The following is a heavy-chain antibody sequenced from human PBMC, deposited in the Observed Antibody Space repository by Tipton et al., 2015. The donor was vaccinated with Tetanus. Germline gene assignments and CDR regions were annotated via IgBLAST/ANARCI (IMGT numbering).Heavy chain of an antibody. CDR3: AKYYYDSNTSGYFDY. Sequence: SLRLSCAASGFTFSSYAMHWVRQAPGEGLEWVAVISYDGSNKYYADSVKGRFTISRDNSKNTLYLQMNSLRAEDTAVYYCAKYYYDSNTSGYFDYWGQGTLVTVSS. D-gene: IGHD3-22*01. CDR1: GFTFSSYA. CDR2: ISYDGSNK. J-gene: IGHJ4*02. V-gene: IGHV3-30-3*02.